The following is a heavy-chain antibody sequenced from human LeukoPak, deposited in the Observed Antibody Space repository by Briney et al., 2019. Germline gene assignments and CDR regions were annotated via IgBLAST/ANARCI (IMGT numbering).Heavy chain of an antibody. D-gene: IGHD3-10*01. Sequence: GGSLRLSCAASGFTFSSYSMNWVRQAPGKGLEWVSSISSSSSCLYYADSVKGRFTISRDNAKNSLYLQMNSLRAEDTAVYYCARGEAYYGSGSYSAEYFQHWGQGTLVTVSS. CDR2: ISSSSSCL. J-gene: IGHJ1*01. V-gene: IGHV3-21*01. CDR1: GFTFSSYS. CDR3: ARGEAYYGSGSYSAEYFQH.